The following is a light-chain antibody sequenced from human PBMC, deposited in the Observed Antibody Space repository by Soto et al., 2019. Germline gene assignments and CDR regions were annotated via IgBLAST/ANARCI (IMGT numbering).Light chain of an antibody. CDR1: QSLTSW. CDR3: QHYDNYLWT. Sequence: DIQMTQSPSTRSASVGDRVTITCRASQSLTSWLTWYQQKPGKAPKFLIYNTSILESGVPSMFSGSGSGTEFTLTISSLQPDDFATYYCQHYDNYLWTFGQGTKVEIK. CDR2: NTS. J-gene: IGKJ1*01. V-gene: IGKV1-5*03.